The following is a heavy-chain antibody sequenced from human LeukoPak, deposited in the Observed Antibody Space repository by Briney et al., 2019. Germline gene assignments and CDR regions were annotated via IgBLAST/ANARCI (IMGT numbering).Heavy chain of an antibody. D-gene: IGHD2-15*01. V-gene: IGHV3-21*01. CDR2: IRTVTSSI. CDR1: GFTFSSYS. J-gene: IGHJ4*02. CDR3: AREGLPSGATKIFDY. Sequence: GGSLRLSCAVSGFTFSSYSMHWVRQAPGKGLEWVSCIRTVTSSIYYADAVKGRFTVSRDNAKNSLYLEMNSLRAEDTAVYHCAREGLPSGATKIFDYWGQGTLVAVSS.